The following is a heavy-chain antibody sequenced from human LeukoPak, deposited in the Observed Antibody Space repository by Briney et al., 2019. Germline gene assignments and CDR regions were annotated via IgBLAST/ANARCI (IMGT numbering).Heavy chain of an antibody. CDR1: GFTFDRYW. D-gene: IGHD1-26*01. CDR2: INQDGRYI. Sequence: PGGSLRLSCAASGFTFDRYWMHWVRQTPRKRLVWVSRINQDGRYISYADSVQGRFTISRDTAKSTLFLQMNSLRVEDTAIYFCAREATVGGALEDWGQGALVTVSS. CDR3: AREATVGGALED. J-gene: IGHJ4*02. V-gene: IGHV3-74*01.